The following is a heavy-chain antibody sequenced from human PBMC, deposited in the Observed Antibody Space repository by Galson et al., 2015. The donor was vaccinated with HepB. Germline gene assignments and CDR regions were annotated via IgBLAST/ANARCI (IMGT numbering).Heavy chain of an antibody. CDR3: AMDSFTSYYGSGTPRGAFDI. V-gene: IGHV1-24*01. J-gene: IGHJ3*02. D-gene: IGHD3-10*01. Sequence: SVKVSCKVSGYSLTESSMYWVRQAPGKGLEWMGDFDPEDGEIVYAQKFQGRVSMTEDTTAETAYMELSSLRSEDTAVYYCAMDSFTSYYGSGTPRGAFDIWCQGTMVTVSS. CDR2: FDPEDGEI. CDR1: GYSLTESS.